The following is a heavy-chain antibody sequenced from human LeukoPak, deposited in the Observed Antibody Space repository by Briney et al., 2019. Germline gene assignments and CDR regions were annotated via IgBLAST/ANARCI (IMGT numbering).Heavy chain of an antibody. CDR3: ARGYCSGGSCYEGFDY. CDR1: GSTVSSYF. V-gene: IGHV3-53*01. J-gene: IGHJ4*02. Sequence: GGSLRLSCAASGSTVSSYFMSWVRQAPGKGLEWVSVIYDGGSTDYADSVKGRFTISRDNSKNTLYLQMNSLRAEDTAVYYCARGYCSGGSCYEGFDYWGQGTLVTVSS. CDR2: IYDGGST. D-gene: IGHD2-15*01.